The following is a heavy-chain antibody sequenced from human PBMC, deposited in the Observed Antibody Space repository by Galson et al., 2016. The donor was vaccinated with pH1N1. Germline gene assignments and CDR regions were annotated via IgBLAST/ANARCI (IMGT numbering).Heavy chain of an antibody. Sequence: SLRLSCAASGSTFSGSAMHWVRQASGKGLEWVGRIRSKADSYATAYAASVEGRFTISRDDSKNTAYLQMNSLKTEDTAEYYCIRPNRGSYEEFWFYPWGQGTLVTVSS. V-gene: IGHV3-73*01. CDR2: IRSKADSYAT. D-gene: IGHD3-16*01. J-gene: IGHJ5*02. CDR3: IRPNRGSYEEFWFYP. CDR1: GSTFSGSA.